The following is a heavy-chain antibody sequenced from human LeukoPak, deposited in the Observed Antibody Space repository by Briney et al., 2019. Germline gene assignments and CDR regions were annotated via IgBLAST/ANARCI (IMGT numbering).Heavy chain of an antibody. Sequence: SETLSLTCSVSNYSINTGYFWAWLRQPPGKGLEWIGTIYHRGSSYYSPSLKSRVTISVDTSKNQFSLRVDSVTAADTAVFFCARGSSSGYFDYWGQGTVVTVSS. J-gene: IGHJ4*02. CDR1: NYSINTGYF. V-gene: IGHV4-38-2*02. CDR3: ARGSSSGYFDY. CDR2: IYHRGSS. D-gene: IGHD6-13*01.